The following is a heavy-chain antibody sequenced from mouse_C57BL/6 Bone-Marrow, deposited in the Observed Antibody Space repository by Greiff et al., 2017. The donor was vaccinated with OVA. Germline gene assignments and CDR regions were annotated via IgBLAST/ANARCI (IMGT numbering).Heavy chain of an antibody. D-gene: IGHD3-3*01. V-gene: IGHV3-6*01. CDR3: ARVGWVYWYFDV. CDR2: ISYDGSN. J-gene: IGHJ1*03. Sequence: EVKLQESGPGLVKPSQSLSLTCSVTGYSITRGYYWNWIRQFPGNKLEWMGYISYDGSNNYNPSLKNRISITRDTSKNQFFLKLNSVTTEDTATYYCARVGWVYWYFDVWGTGTTGTVSS. CDR1: GYSITRGYY.